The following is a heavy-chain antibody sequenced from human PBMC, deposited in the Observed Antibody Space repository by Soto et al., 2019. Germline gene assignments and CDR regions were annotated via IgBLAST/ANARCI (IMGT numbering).Heavy chain of an antibody. J-gene: IGHJ5*02. CDR1: GYTFTSYA. Sequence: ASVKVSCKASGYTFTSYATHWVRQAPGQRLEWMGWINAGNGNTKYSQKFQGRVTITRDTSASTAYMELSSLRSEDTAVYYCASPVCSSTSCYPWGQGTLVTSPQ. CDR3: ASPVCSSTSCYP. CDR2: INAGNGNT. V-gene: IGHV1-3*01. D-gene: IGHD2-2*01.